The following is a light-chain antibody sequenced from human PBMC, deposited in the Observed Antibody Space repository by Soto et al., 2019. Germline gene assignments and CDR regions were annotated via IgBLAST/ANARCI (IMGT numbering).Light chain of an antibody. V-gene: IGKV3-15*01. Sequence: MTQSPVTLSVYLWVQGTLSCRGREGVSSNLAWYQQKPGQAPTLLIFGAATRATGIPARCSGSGSGTEFTLTISSLQSEDFAVYYCQQYNNWPPWTFGQGTKVDIK. CDR2: GAA. CDR3: QQYNNWPPWT. J-gene: IGKJ1*01. CDR1: EGVSSN.